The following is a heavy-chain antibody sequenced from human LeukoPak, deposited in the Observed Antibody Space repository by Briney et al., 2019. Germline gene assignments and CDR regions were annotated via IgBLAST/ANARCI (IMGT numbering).Heavy chain of an antibody. V-gene: IGHV3-13*01. CDR1: GFSFSNYD. J-gene: IGHJ6*03. Sequence: PGGSLRLSCAASGFSFSNYDMHWVRQVSGNGLEWVSAINVFGDAFYIDSVKGRFTISRDNAKNSLYLQVNSLRAEDTAVYYCATDLFDYMDVWGKGTTVTVSS. D-gene: IGHD2-21*01. CDR2: INVFGDA. CDR3: ATDLFDYMDV.